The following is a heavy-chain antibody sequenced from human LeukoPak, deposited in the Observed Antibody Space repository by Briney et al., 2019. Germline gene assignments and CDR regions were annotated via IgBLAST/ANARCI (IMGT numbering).Heavy chain of an antibody. D-gene: IGHD3/OR15-3a*01. CDR3: ARGGLGIYYMDV. J-gene: IGHJ6*03. CDR2: IKQDGTEQ. CDR1: GFTFSRFW. V-gene: IGHV3-7*01. Sequence: PGGSLRLSCAASGFTFSRFWMSWVRQAPGKGLEWVANIKQDGTEQYYLDSVKGRFTISRVNSKNSVYLQMNSLRAEDTAVYYCARGGLGIYYMDVWGKGTTVTISS.